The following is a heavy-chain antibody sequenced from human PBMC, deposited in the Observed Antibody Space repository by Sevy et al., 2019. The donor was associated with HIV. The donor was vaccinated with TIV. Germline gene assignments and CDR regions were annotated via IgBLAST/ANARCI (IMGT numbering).Heavy chain of an antibody. CDR3: ARDSSYYYDSSGYYSFDY. CDR2: IIPIFGTA. CDR1: GGTFSSYA. J-gene: IGHJ4*02. Sequence: ASVNVSCKASGGTFSSYAISWVRQAPGQGLEWMGGIIPIFGTANYAQKFQGRVTITADESTSTAYMELSSLRSEDTAVYYCARDSSYYYDSSGYYSFDYWGQGTLVTVSS. V-gene: IGHV1-69*13. D-gene: IGHD3-22*01.